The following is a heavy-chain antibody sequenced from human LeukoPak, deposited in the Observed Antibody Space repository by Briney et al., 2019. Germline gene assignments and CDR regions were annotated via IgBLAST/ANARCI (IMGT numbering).Heavy chain of an antibody. V-gene: IGHV3-7*01. CDR1: GFNFRGYN. J-gene: IGHJ4*02. CDR3: VTEFWYRFDY. Sequence: PGGSLRLSCITSGFNFRGYNMAWVRQAPGKGLEWLATTTRDGSGKEYAHSVRGRFTIYRDNATNSIYLQLKSLSAEDRAVYFCVTEFWYRFDYWGQGLLVTVSS. D-gene: IGHD3-3*01. CDR2: TTRDGSGK.